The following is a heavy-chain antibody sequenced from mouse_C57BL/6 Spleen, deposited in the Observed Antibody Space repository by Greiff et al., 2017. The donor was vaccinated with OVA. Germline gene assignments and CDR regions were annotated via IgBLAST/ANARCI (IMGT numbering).Heavy chain of an antibody. CDR2: IDPSDSET. Sequence: QVQLQQPGAELVRPGSSVKLSCKASGYTFTSYWMHWVKQRPIQGLEWIGNIDPSDSETHYNQKFKDKATLTVDKSSSTAYMQLSSLTSEDAAVYYCARWGTNWGGFDYWGQGTTLTVSS. D-gene: IGHD4-1*01. CDR3: ARWGTNWGGFDY. J-gene: IGHJ2*01. CDR1: GYTFTSYW. V-gene: IGHV1-52*01.